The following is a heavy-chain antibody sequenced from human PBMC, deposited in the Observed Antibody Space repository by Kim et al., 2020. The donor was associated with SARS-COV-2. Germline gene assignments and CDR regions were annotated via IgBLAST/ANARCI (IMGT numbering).Heavy chain of an antibody. CDR3: ARQGPEGSQSYVMGREFDS. V-gene: IGHV4-39*01. CDR2: FYYSGST. CDR1: GGSISDSNSY. J-gene: IGHJ4*02. D-gene: IGHD1-26*01. Sequence: SETLSLTCSVSGGSISDSNSYWGWVRQSPGKGLEWIGSFYYSGSTYYNPSLKSRVTISVDTSKNQCSLVMTSVAAADTAVYFCARQGPEGSQSYVMGREFDSWGQVTPVTVSS.